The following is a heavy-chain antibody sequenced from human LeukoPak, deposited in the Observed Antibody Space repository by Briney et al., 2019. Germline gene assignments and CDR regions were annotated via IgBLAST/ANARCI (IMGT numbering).Heavy chain of an antibody. V-gene: IGHV3-53*01. J-gene: IGHJ3*02. CDR3: ARGGHDPGIPFDI. Sequence: GGSLRLSCAASGFTVSSNYMTWVRQGPGKGLEWVSIIYSGGSTNYADSVKGRFAISRDNAKNSLYLQMNSLRADDTAVYYCARGGHDPGIPFDIWGQGTMVTVSS. CDR2: IYSGGST. CDR1: GFTVSSNY. D-gene: IGHD1-1*01.